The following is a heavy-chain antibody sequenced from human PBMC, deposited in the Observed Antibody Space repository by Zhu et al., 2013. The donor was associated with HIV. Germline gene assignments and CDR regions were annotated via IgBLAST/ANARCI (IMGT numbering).Heavy chain of an antibody. CDR1: GYTFTGYY. V-gene: IGHV1-2*02. CDR3: ARTGVATVYYYYYGMDV. Sequence: QVQLVQSGAEVKKPGASVKVSCKASGYTFTGYYMHWVRQAPGQGLEWMGWINPNSGGTNYAQKFQGRVTMTRDTSISTAYMELSRLRSDDTAVYYCARTGVATVYYYYYGMDVWGQGTTVTVSS. D-gene: IGHD5-12*01. J-gene: IGHJ6*02. CDR2: INPNSGGT.